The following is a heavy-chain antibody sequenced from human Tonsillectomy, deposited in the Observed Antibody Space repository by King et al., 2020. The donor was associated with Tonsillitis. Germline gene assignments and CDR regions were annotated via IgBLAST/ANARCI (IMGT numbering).Heavy chain of an antibody. CDR2: IYYSGRT. V-gene: IGHV4-59*01. D-gene: IGHD1-14*01. CDR3: ARDSIFEPDWFDP. Sequence: VQLQESGPGLVKPSETLSLTCTVAGGSISSYYWSWIRQPPGKGLEWIGYIYYSGRTNYNPSLKNRVTIPVDTSKNQFSLKLSSVTAADTAVYYCARDSIFEPDWFDPWGQGTLVTVSS. J-gene: IGHJ5*02. CDR1: GGSISSYY.